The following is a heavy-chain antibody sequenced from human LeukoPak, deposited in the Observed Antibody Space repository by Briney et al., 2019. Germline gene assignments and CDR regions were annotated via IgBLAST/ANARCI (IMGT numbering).Heavy chain of an antibody. J-gene: IGHJ3*02. Sequence: SETLSLTCTVSGGSISSGGYYWSWIRQPPGKGLEWIGYIYHSGSTYYNPSLKSRVTISVDRSKNQFSLKLSSVTAADTAVYYCARGGLSIAARNAFDIWGQGTMVTVSS. D-gene: IGHD6-6*01. CDR1: GGSISSGGYY. V-gene: IGHV4-30-2*01. CDR2: IYHSGST. CDR3: ARGGLSIAARNAFDI.